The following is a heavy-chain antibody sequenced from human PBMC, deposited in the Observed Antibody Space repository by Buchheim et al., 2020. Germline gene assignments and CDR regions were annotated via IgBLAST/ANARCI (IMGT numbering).Heavy chain of an antibody. CDR3: ARGFVSGDYGDDYYYEMDV. D-gene: IGHD4-17*01. V-gene: IGHV3-23*01. Sequence: EVQVLESGGGLIQPGGSLRLSCAASGFTFSSYAMSWVRQAPGKGLEWVCGIGGGGVGTHYVDSVRGRFTISRDNSKNTLYLQMNSLAAEDTAVYHCARGFVSGDYGDDYYYEMDVWGQGTT. J-gene: IGHJ6*02. CDR2: IGGGGVGT. CDR1: GFTFSSYA.